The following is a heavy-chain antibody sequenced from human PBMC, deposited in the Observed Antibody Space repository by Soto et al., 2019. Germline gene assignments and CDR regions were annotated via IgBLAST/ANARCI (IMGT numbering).Heavy chain of an antibody. J-gene: IGHJ4*02. CDR1: GYTFTELS. V-gene: IGHV1-24*01. D-gene: IGHD1-26*01. Sequence: GASVKVSCKVSGYTFTELSMHWVRQGPDKGLEWMGGFDPEDGETIYAQKFQGRVTMTEDTSTDTAYMELTSLRSEDTALYFCATERSRGAEPSIRFEYWGQGTLVTVSS. CDR3: ATERSRGAEPSIRFEY. CDR2: FDPEDGET.